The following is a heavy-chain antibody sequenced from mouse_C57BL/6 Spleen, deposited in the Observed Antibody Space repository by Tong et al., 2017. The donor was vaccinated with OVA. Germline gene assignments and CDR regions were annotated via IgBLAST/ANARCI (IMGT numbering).Heavy chain of an antibody. V-gene: IGHV1-19*01. CDR3: ARGLQDAMDY. CDR2: INPYNGGT. Sequence: EVQLQESGPVLVKPGASVKMSCKASGYTFTDYYMNWVKQSHGKSLEWIGVINPYNGGTSYNQKFKGKATLTVDKSSSTAYMELNSLTSEDSAVYYCARGLQDAMDYWGQGTSVTVSS. CDR1: GYTFTDYY. J-gene: IGHJ4*01.